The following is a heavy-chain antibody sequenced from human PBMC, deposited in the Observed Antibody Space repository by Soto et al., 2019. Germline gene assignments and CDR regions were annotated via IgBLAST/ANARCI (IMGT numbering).Heavy chain of an antibody. Sequence: ASVRVSGKASGYTFTSYDINWVRQATGQGLEWMGWMNPNSGNTGYAQKFQGRVTMTRNTSISTAYMELSSLRSEDTAVYYCARGSGSYGPGYFDPWGQGTLVTVSS. V-gene: IGHV1-8*01. CDR2: MNPNSGNT. CDR1: GYTFTSYD. J-gene: IGHJ5*02. D-gene: IGHD1-26*01. CDR3: ARGSGSYGPGYFDP.